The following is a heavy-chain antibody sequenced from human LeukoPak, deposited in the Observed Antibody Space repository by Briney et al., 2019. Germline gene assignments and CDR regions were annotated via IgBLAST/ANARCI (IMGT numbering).Heavy chain of an antibody. CDR1: GGSVTSGSYY. V-gene: IGHV4-61*01. J-gene: IGHJ4*02. D-gene: IGHD1-1*01. Sequence: SETLSLTCTVPGGSVTSGSYYWSWIRQPPGKGLEYIGCFYYRGSTKYNPSLKSRVAISVDTSKNQFSLRLSSVTAADTAVYYCARGGLQLPDHWGQGTLVTVSS. CDR2: FYYRGST. CDR3: ARGGLQLPDH.